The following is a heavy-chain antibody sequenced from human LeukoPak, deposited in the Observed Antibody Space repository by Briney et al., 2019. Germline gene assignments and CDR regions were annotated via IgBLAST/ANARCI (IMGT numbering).Heavy chain of an antibody. V-gene: IGHV3-53*01. CDR2: IYSGSST. CDR3: ARARTSWLYFDC. J-gene: IGHJ4*02. Sequence: GGSLRLSCAASGLTVSSNSLSWVRQAPGKGLEWVSIIYSGSSTYYADSVKGRFTISRDNSKNTLYLQMNSLRVEDTAVYYCARARTSWLYFDCWGQGTLVTVSS. D-gene: IGHD6-13*01. CDR1: GLTVSSNS.